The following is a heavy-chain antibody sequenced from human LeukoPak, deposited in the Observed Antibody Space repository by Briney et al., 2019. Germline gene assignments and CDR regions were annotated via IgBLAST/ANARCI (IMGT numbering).Heavy chain of an antibody. V-gene: IGHV1-69*13. CDR2: IIPTFGTA. Sequence: SVKVSCKASGGTFSSYAISWVRQAPGQGLEWMGGIIPTFGTANYAQKFQGRVTITADESTSTAYMELSSLRSEDTAVYYCARSVTAGVVVAATYYWGQGTLVTVSS. J-gene: IGHJ4*02. CDR3: ARSVTAGVVVAATYY. CDR1: GGTFSSYA. D-gene: IGHD2-15*01.